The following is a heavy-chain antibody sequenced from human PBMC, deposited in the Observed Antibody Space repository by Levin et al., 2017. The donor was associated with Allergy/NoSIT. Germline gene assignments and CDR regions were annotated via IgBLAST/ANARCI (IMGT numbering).Heavy chain of an antibody. D-gene: IGHD3-10*01. CDR1: GFTFSSYS. CDR2: ISSSSSTI. Sequence: GASVKVSCAASGFTFSSYSMNWVRQAPGKGLEWVSYISSSSSTIYYADSVKGRFTISRDNAKNSLYLQMNSLRDEDTAVYYCARAVPRPLWFGELSYFDYWGQGTLVTVSS. J-gene: IGHJ4*02. CDR3: ARAVPRPLWFGELSYFDY. V-gene: IGHV3-48*02.